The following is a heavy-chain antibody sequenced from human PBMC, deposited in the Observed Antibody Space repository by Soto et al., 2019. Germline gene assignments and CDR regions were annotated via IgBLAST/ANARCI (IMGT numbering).Heavy chain of an antibody. D-gene: IGHD6-6*01. V-gene: IGHV1-46*01. CDR2: INPSGGST. CDR1: GYTFTSYY. J-gene: IGHJ4*02. CDR3: ARALPRIAASREGDY. Sequence: ASVKVSCKASGYTFTSYYIHWVRQAPGQGLEWMGIINPSGGSTSYAQKFQGRVTMTGDTSTNTVYMELSSLRSEDTAVYYCARALPRIAASREGDYWGQGTQVTVSS.